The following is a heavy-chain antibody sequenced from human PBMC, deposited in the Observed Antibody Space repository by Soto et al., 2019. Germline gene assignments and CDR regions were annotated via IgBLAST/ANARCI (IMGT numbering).Heavy chain of an antibody. D-gene: IGHD1-26*01. CDR1: GGTFSSYT. Sequence: ASVKVSCKASGGTFSSYTISWVRQAPGQGLEWMGRIIPILGIANYAQKFQGRVTITADKSTSTAYMELSSLRSEDTAVYYCARDSGATIRGWWFDPWGQGTLVTVSS. CDR3: ARDSGATIRGWWFDP. CDR2: IIPILGIA. J-gene: IGHJ5*02. V-gene: IGHV1-69*04.